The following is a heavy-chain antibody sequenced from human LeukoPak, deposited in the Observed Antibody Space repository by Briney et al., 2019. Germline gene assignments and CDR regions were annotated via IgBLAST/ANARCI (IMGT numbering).Heavy chain of an antibody. Sequence: SETLSLTCTVSGGTINGSYWSWIRQPPGKGLEWIGYIYYSGTTNYNPSLKSRVAMSVDTSKNQFSLKLISVTAADMALYYCARDPAEMTTVTTYFDYWGQGTLVTVSS. CDR1: GGTINGSY. CDR3: ARDPAEMTTVTTYFDY. J-gene: IGHJ4*02. CDR2: IYYSGTT. V-gene: IGHV4-59*01. D-gene: IGHD4-11*01.